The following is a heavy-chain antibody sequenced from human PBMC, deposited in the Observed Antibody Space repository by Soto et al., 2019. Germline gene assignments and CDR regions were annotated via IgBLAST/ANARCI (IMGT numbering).Heavy chain of an antibody. V-gene: IGHV3-23*01. CDR2: ISGTGAST. Sequence: EVQLLESGGGLVQPGGSLKLSCEVSEFIFSLFSMSWGRQAPGKGLEWVSGISGTGASTYYGSSVRGRFSISRDNSRYTLYLQMNNLRAEDTAIYFCAKSRGDRWTSYYFDSWGQGTLVTVSS. D-gene: IGHD2-15*01. J-gene: IGHJ4*02. CDR3: AKSRGDRWTSYYFDS. CDR1: EFIFSLFS.